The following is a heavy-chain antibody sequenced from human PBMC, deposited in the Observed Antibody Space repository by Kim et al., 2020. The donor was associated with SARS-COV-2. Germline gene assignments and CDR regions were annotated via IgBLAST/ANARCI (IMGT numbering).Heavy chain of an antibody. J-gene: IGHJ4*02. CDR1: GFTFSSYA. Sequence: GGSLRLSCAASGFTFSSYAMSWVRQAPGKGLEWVSAISGSGGSTYYADSVKGRFTISRDNSKNTLYLQMNSLRAEDTAVYYCAKDAVGCSGGSCYRPLWYFDYWGQGTLVTVSS. CDR2: ISGSGGST. CDR3: AKDAVGCSGGSCYRPLWYFDY. V-gene: IGHV3-23*01. D-gene: IGHD2-15*01.